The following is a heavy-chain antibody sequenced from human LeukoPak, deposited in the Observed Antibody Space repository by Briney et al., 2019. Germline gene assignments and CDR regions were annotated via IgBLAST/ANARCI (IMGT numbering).Heavy chain of an antibody. V-gene: IGHV3-23*01. CDR1: GFTFSRSA. CDR2: FSASGGTT. J-gene: IGHJ4*02. CDR3: AKANYSGSYYFDS. D-gene: IGHD1-26*01. Sequence: PGGSLRLSCAASGFTFSRSAMNWVRQAPGKGLEWDSSFSASGGTTYYADSVKGRFTISRDNSKNTLSVQMNSLRAEDTAVYYCAKANYSGSYYFDSWGQGTLVTVSS.